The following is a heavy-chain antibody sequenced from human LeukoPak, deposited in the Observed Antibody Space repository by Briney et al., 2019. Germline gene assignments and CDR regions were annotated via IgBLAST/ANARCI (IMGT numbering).Heavy chain of an antibody. V-gene: IGHV1-8*01. CDR2: MNPNSGNT. J-gene: IGHJ6*03. CDR3: ARGGAATVHYYYMDV. CDR1: GYTFTSYD. D-gene: IGHD2-15*01. Sequence: ASVKVSCKASGYTFTSYDINWVRQATGQGLEWMGWMNPNSGNTGYAQKFQGRVTMTRDTSISTAYLELSSLRSEDTAVYYCARGGAATVHYYYMDVWGKGTTVTVFS.